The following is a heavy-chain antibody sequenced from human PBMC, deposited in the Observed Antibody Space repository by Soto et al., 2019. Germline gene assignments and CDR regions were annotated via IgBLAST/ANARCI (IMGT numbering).Heavy chain of an antibody. Sequence: PSETLSLICAVSGGSISSGGYSWSWIRQPPGKGLEWIGYIYHSGSTYYNPSLKSRVTISVDRSKNQFSLKLSSVTAADTAVYYCARGGVDYYDSSGYYFSPYYFDYWGQGTLVTVSS. CDR1: GGSISSGGYS. D-gene: IGHD3-22*01. V-gene: IGHV4-30-2*01. CDR3: ARGGVDYYDSSGYYFSPYYFDY. CDR2: IYHSGST. J-gene: IGHJ4*02.